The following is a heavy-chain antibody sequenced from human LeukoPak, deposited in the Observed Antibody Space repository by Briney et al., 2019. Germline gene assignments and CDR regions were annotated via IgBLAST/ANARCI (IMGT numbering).Heavy chain of an antibody. D-gene: IGHD6-19*01. CDR2: ISGSGGST. J-gene: IGHJ6*02. Sequence: GSLRLSCAASGFTFSSYAMSWVRQAPGKGLEWVSAISGSGGSTYYADSVKGRFTISRDNAKNSLYLQMNSLRAEDTAVYYCARAPSSGWPYYYYYGMDVWGQGTTVTVSS. CDR1: GFTFSSYA. CDR3: ARAPSSGWPYYYYYGMDV. V-gene: IGHV3-23*01.